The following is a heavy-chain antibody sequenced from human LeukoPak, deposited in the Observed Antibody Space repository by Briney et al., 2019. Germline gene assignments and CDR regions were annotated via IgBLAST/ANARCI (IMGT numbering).Heavy chain of an antibody. D-gene: IGHD4-17*01. CDR1: GYSISSGYY. V-gene: IGHV4-38-2*02. CDR3: ARKYDYGDCRFDY. CDR2: IYHSGRT. J-gene: IGHJ4*02. Sequence: SETLSLTCTVSGYSISSGYYWGWIRPPPGKGLEWIGSIYHSGRTFYNPSLKSRVTISVDTSKNQFSLKLSSVTAADTAVYYCARKYDYGDCRFDYWGQGTLVTVSS.